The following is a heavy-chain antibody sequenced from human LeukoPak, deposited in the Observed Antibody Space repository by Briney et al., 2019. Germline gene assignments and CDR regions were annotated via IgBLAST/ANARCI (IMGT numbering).Heavy chain of an antibody. CDR2: IKQDGSDS. J-gene: IGHJ4*02. Sequence: QPGGSLRLSCAASGFTFSNRWMSWARQTPGKGLEWVASIKQDGSDSYYVDSVKGRFTISRDNAKNSLYLETSSLRAEDTAVYYCARGGGNFDLWGQGTVVTVSS. V-gene: IGHV3-7*01. D-gene: IGHD2-15*01. CDR3: ARGGGNFDL. CDR1: GFTFSNRW.